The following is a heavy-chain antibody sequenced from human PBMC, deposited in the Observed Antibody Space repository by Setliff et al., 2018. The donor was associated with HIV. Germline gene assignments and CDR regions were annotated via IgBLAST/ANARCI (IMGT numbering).Heavy chain of an antibody. V-gene: IGHV3-48*01. J-gene: IGHJ4*02. CDR3: AKLRHDFLIDS. CDR2: ISGLGCGTI. Sequence: GGSLRLSCATSGFTFDSYSIIWVRQAPGKGLEWVSYISGLGCGTIYYADSVRGRFTISRDDAENTLYLQMSNLRVDDTAVYYCAKLRHDFLIDSWGQGTLVTVSS. D-gene: IGHD3-3*01. CDR1: GFTFDSYS.